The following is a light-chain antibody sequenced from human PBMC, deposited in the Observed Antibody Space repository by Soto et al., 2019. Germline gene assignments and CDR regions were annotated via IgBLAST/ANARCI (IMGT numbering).Light chain of an antibody. V-gene: IGKV3-11*01. CDR2: DAS. J-gene: IGKJ1*01. CDR1: QSVRSS. CDR3: QQRSSWPGT. Sequence: IVLTQSPATLSLSPVERATLSCRASQSVRSSLAWYQQQPGQAPRLLIYDASNRATGVPGRFSGSGSGTDFTLTISSLDPKDFAVYYCQQRSSWPGTFGLGTKVDIK.